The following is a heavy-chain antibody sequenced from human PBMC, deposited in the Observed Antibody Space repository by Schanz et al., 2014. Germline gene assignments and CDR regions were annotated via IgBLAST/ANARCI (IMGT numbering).Heavy chain of an antibody. CDR3: ARGRVVPAAPEFDY. Sequence: QVPLQESGPGLVKPSETLSLTCTVSGGSISSYYWNWIRQPPGKGLEWIGYVYYTGSTTYNPSLKSRVTISVVPSKRQFSLKLSSVTAADTAVYYCARGRVVPAAPEFDYWGQGILVTVSS. CDR2: VYYTGST. J-gene: IGHJ4*02. V-gene: IGHV4-59*01. D-gene: IGHD2-2*01. CDR1: GGSISSYY.